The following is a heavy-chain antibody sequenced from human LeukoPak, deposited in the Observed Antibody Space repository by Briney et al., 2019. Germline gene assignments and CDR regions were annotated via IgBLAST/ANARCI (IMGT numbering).Heavy chain of an antibody. CDR3: ARGGFYGDTLN. CDR1: GYTFTSYG. J-gene: IGHJ4*02. V-gene: IGHV1-46*01. D-gene: IGHD4-17*01. Sequence: ASVKVSCKASGYTFTSYGISWVRQAPGQGLEWMGIINPSGGSTSYAQKFQGRVTMTRDTSTSTVYMELSSLRSEDTAVYYCARGGFYGDTLNWGQGTLVTVSS. CDR2: INPSGGST.